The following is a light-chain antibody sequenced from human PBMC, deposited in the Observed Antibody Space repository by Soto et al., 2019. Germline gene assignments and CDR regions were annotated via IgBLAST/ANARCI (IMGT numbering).Light chain of an antibody. Sequence: QSALTQPASVSGSPGQSITISCTGTSSDVGTYSLVSWYQQRPGKAPQLMIFESIKRPSGVSSRFSGSKSGNTASLTISGLQAEDEADYNCCSYTGTSTWVFGGGTKLTVL. J-gene: IGLJ3*02. CDR1: SSDVGTYSL. CDR2: ESI. V-gene: IGLV2-23*01. CDR3: CSYTGTSTWV.